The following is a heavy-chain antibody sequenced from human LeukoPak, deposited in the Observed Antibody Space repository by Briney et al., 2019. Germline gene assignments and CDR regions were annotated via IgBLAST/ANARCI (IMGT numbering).Heavy chain of an antibody. J-gene: IGHJ6*03. V-gene: IGHV5-51*01. CDR1: GYSFTSYW. Sequence: GESLQISCKGSGYSFTSYWIGWVRPMPGKGLGWMGTIYPGDSDTRYSPSFQGQVNISADKSISTAYLQWSSLKASDTAMYYCARQGSGYSPTYYYYMDVWGKGTTVTISS. CDR2: IYPGDSDT. CDR3: ARQGSGYSPTYYYYMDV. D-gene: IGHD5-18*01.